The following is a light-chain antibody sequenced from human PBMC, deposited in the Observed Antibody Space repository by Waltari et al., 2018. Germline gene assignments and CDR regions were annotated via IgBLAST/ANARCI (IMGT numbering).Light chain of an antibody. CDR2: KVS. J-gene: IGKJ2*01. CDR3: MQGSHWPRT. V-gene: IGKV2-30*02. CDR1: QSLVHSDGTTY. Sequence: EVAMTQSPLSLLVTTGQPASTSRRFSQSLVHSDGTTYLNWFKQRPGQSPRRLIYKVSKRDAGVPDRCSGSGSGTDFTLKISRVEAEDVGVYYCMQGSHWPRTFGQGTKLEI.